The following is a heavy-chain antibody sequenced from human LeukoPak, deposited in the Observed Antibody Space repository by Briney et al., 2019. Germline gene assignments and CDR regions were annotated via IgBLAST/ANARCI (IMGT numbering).Heavy chain of an antibody. CDR2: ISGSGGST. D-gene: IGHD3-22*01. V-gene: IGHV3-23*01. CDR3: ATRPITMIVVVPWGYFDY. CDR1: GFTFSSYA. J-gene: IGHJ4*02. Sequence: GSLRLSCAASGFTFSSYAMSWVRQAPGKGLEWVSAISGSGGSTYYADSVEGRFTISRDNSKNTLYLQMNSLRAEDTAVYYCATRPITMIVVVPWGYFDYWSQGTLVTVSS.